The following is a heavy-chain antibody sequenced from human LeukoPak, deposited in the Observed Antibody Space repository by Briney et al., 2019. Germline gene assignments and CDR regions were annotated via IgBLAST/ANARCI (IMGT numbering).Heavy chain of an antibody. V-gene: IGHV4-38-2*02. Sequence: SETLSLTCTVSGYFISSGYYWGWIRQPPGKGLEWIGSIYHGGSPHYNPSLKSRVTISVDTSMNRFSLKLNSVTAADTAVYYCARDLYYYDSSAYPPTWFDPWGQGILVTVSS. CDR2: IYHGGSP. D-gene: IGHD3-22*01. CDR3: ARDLYYYDSSAYPPTWFDP. J-gene: IGHJ5*02. CDR1: GYFISSGYY.